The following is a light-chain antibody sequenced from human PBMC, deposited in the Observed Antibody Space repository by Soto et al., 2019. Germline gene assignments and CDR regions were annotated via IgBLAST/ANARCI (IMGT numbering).Light chain of an antibody. J-gene: IGKJ1*01. CDR2: GSS. V-gene: IGKV1-39*01. CDR1: QSISNH. Sequence: DIRMNQSPSSLSATVGDRVTVTCRTSQSISNHLNWYQQKPGEAPKLLIYGSSSLHYGVPSRFSGSGSGTEFTLTISSLQPDDLATYYCQQYQSYWTFGQGTKVDIK. CDR3: QQYQSYWT.